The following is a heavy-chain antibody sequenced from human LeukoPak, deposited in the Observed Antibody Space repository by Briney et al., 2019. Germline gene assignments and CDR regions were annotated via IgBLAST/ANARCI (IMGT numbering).Heavy chain of an antibody. D-gene: IGHD5-18*01. J-gene: IGHJ4*02. CDR2: IYSGGNT. Sequence: PGGSLRLSCTVSGFTVSSNSMSWVRQAPGKGLEWVSFIYSGGNTHYSDSVKGRFTISRDNSKNTLYLQMNSLRAEDTAVYYCANIGGYSYQGVYFDYWGQGTLVTVSS. CDR1: GFTVSSNS. V-gene: IGHV3-53*05. CDR3: ANIGGYSYQGVYFDY.